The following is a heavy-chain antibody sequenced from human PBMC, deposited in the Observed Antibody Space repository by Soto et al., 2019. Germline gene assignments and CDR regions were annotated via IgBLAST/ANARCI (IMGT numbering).Heavy chain of an antibody. Sequence: GGSLRLSCEASGFTLRNYAMTWVRQAPGKGLEWVSLISANDVGTYYAESVKTRFTISTDQSRNTVYLQMDSLRADDTAIYYCAKAKNDYNWDNRPPFDYWGQGTLVTAPQ. V-gene: IGHV3-23*01. CDR2: ISANDVGT. CDR3: AKAKNDYNWDNRPPFDY. CDR1: GFTLRNYA. J-gene: IGHJ4*02. D-gene: IGHD1-20*01.